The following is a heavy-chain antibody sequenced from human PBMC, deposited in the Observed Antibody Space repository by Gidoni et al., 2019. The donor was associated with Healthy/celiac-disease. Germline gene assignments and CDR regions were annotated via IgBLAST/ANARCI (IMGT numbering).Heavy chain of an antibody. V-gene: IGHV4-34*01. CDR1: GGSFSGYY. CDR3: ARVKGIVVVPAAMFNRWFDP. Sequence: VQLQQWGAGLLKPSETLSLTCAVYGGSFSGYYWSWIRQPPGKGLGWIGEINHSGSTNYNPSLKSRVTISVDTSKNQFSLKLSSVTAADTAVYYCARVKGIVVVPAAMFNRWFDPWGQGTLVTVSS. CDR2: INHSGST. J-gene: IGHJ5*02. D-gene: IGHD2-2*01.